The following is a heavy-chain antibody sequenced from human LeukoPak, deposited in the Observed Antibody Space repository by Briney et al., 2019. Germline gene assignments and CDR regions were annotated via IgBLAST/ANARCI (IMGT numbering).Heavy chain of an antibody. CDR2: IYSDNT. V-gene: IGHV3-66*03. Sequence: GSLRLSCTVSGFTVSSNSVSWVRQAPGKGLEWVSFIYSDNTHYSDSVKGRFTISRDNSKNTLYLQMNSLRAEDTAVYYCARILDSAWGELGYWGQGTLVTVSS. CDR1: GFTVSSNS. CDR3: ARILDSAWGELGY. J-gene: IGHJ4*02. D-gene: IGHD6-19*01.